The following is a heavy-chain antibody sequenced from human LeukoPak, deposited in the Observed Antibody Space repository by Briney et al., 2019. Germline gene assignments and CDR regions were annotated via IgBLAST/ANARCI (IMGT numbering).Heavy chain of an antibody. J-gene: IGHJ3*02. Sequence: PSETLSLTCTDSGGSISSYYWSWIRQPPGKGLEWIGYIYYSGSTNYNPSLKSRVTISVDTSKNQFSLKLSSVTAADTAVYYCARTVTTHAFDIWGQGTMVTVSS. CDR2: IYYSGST. V-gene: IGHV4-59*01. CDR3: ARTVTTHAFDI. D-gene: IGHD4-17*01. CDR1: GGSISSYY.